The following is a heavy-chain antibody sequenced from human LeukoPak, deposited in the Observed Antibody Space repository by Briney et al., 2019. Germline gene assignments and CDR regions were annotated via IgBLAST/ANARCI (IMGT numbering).Heavy chain of an antibody. CDR3: ATNGNRGIAA. J-gene: IGHJ5*02. D-gene: IGHD2/OR15-2a*01. Sequence: ASVKLSCKASGYTFTSYYMHWVRQAPGQGLEWMGIINPSGGSTSHAQKFQGRVTMTRDTSTSTLYMELSSLRSEDTAVYYCATNGNRGIAAWGQGTLVTASS. CDR1: GYTFTSYY. CDR2: INPSGGST. V-gene: IGHV1-46*01.